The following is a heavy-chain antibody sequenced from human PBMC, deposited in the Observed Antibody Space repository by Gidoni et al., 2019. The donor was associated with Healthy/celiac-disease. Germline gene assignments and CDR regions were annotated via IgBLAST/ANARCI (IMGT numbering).Heavy chain of an antibody. CDR3: VSAAARYSSGWYGEEEMA. CDR1: GSTFTSYY. Sequence: QVQLVQSGAEVKKPGASVKVSCKASGSTFTSYYMHWVRQAPGQGLEWMGIINPSGGSTSYAQKFQGRVTMTRDTSTSTVYMELSSLRSEDTAVYYCVSAAARYSSGWYGEEEMAWGQGTLVTVSS. V-gene: IGHV1-46*01. D-gene: IGHD6-19*01. J-gene: IGHJ5*02. CDR2: INPSGGST.